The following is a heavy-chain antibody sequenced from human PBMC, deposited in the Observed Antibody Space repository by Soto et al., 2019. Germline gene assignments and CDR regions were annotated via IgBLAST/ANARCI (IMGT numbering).Heavy chain of an antibody. V-gene: IGHV3-9*01. D-gene: IGHD3-9*01. Sequence: GGSLRLSCAASGFTFDDYAMHWVRQAPGKGLEWVSGISWNRGSIGYADSVKGRFAISRDNAKNSLYLQMNSLRAEDTVLYYCAKGYYDILTGYSVSCGIDFWGQGTTVTVSS. CDR3: AKGYYDILTGYSVSCGIDF. CDR2: ISWNRGSI. CDR1: GFTFDDYA. J-gene: IGHJ6*02.